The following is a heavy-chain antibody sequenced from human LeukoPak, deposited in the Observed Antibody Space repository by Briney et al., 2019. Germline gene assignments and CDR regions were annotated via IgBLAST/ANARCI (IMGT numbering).Heavy chain of an antibody. V-gene: IGHV1-2*02. CDR2: IDPNSGGT. CDR1: GYIFTDYY. J-gene: IGHJ6*02. CDR3: ARSRTPFYYYGMHV. D-gene: IGHD1-1*01. Sequence: GASVKVSCKASGYIFTDYYIHWIRQAPGQGLEWMGWIDPNSGGTHRAPNFQGRATVTRDTSSSTVYMDLSRLRSADTAIYYCARSRTPFYYYGMHVWGLGTSVTVSS.